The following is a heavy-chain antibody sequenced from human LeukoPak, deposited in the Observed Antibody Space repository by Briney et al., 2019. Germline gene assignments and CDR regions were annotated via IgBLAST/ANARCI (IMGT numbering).Heavy chain of an antibody. CDR3: ARDRGDYVRPDY. Sequence: SETLSLTCTVSGGSISSYYWSWIRQPAGKGLEWIGRIYTNANANYNHSLKSRLTMSVDTSKNQFSLQLSSVTAADTAVYYCARDRGDYVRPDYWGQGTLVTVSS. J-gene: IGHJ4*02. CDR1: GGSISSYY. D-gene: IGHD2-21*02. V-gene: IGHV4-4*07. CDR2: IYTNANA.